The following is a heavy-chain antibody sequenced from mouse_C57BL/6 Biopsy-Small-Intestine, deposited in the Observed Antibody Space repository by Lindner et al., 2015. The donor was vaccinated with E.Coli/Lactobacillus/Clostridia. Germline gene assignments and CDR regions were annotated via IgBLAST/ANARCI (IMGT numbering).Heavy chain of an antibody. J-gene: IGHJ1*03. CDR2: ISYSGST. V-gene: IGHV3-8*01. CDR3: ARYSRYGSSPLYWYFDV. Sequence: VQLQESGPGLAKPSQTLSLTCSVTGYSTTSDYWNWIRKFPGNKLEYMGYISYSGSTYYNPSLKSRISITRDTSKNQYYLQLNSVTTEDTATYCCARYSRYGSSPLYWYFDVWGTGTTVTVSS. CDR1: GYSTTSDY. D-gene: IGHD1-1*01.